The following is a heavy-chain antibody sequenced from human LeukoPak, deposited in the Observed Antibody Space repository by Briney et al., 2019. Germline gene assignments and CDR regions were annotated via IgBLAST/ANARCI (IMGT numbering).Heavy chain of an antibody. J-gene: IGHJ4*02. D-gene: IGHD5-12*01. CDR1: GFTFSSYG. CDR3: ARAMRSGYDY. V-gene: IGHV3-48*02. CDR2: ISSSSDSI. Sequence: PGGSLRLSCAASGFTFSSYGMNWVRQAPGKRLEWVSYISSSSDSIYYADSVKGRFIISRDNAENSLYLQMNSLRDEDTAVYYCARAMRSGYDYWGQGTLVTVSS.